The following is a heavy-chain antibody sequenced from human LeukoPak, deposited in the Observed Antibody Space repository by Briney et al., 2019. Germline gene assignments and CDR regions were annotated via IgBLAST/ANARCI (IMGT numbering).Heavy chain of an antibody. J-gene: IGHJ6*03. CDR1: GGSISSGSYY. CDR3: ARFYYYYYYMDV. V-gene: IGHV4-61*02. CDR2: IYTSGST. Sequence: SETLSLTCTVSGGSISSGSYYWSWIRQPAGKGLEWIGRIYTSGSTNYNPSLKSRVTISVDTSKNQFSLKLSSVTAADTAVYYCARFYYYYYYMDVWGKGTTVTVS.